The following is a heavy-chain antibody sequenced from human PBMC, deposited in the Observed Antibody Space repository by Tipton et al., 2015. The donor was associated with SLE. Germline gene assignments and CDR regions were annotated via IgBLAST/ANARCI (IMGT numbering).Heavy chain of an antibody. CDR2: IYYSGST. D-gene: IGHD3-3*01. Sequence: TLSLTCTVSGGSISSGGYYWSWIRRHPGKGLEWIGYIYYSGSTYYNPSLKSRVTISVDTSKNQFSLKLSSVTAADTAVYYCAREAIFGVVLPSYYFDYWGQGTLVTVSS. J-gene: IGHJ4*02. CDR3: AREAIFGVVLPSYYFDY. V-gene: IGHV4-31*03. CDR1: GGSISSGGYY.